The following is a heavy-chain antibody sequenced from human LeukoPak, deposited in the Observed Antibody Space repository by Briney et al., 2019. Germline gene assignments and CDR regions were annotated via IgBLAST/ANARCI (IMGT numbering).Heavy chain of an antibody. Sequence: GGSLLIFCNDSGYSFISYCIGWLRHMPAKSLEWMGIIYPGDSDTRYSPSFQGQVTISADKSISTAYLQWSSLKSSDTAMYYCARQSVKGAYDYTSSFDYWGQGTLVTVSS. CDR1: GYSFISYC. CDR2: IYPGDSDT. J-gene: IGHJ4*02. V-gene: IGHV5-51*01. D-gene: IGHD5-12*01. CDR3: ARQSVKGAYDYTSSFDY.